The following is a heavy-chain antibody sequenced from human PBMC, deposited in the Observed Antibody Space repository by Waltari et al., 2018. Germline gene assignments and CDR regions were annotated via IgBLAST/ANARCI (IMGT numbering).Heavy chain of an antibody. V-gene: IGHV3-9*01. Sequence: EVQLVESGGGLVQPGGSLTLPCAGSGFIFPDYGMPWLRQPPGKGVEWVSGITYNSGAIGYAESVEGRFTISRDNARHSRSLQMNSLRPEDTALYICAKTRGSGRYYSYDYMDVWVKGTTVTV. CDR1: GFIFPDYG. CDR3: AKTRGSGRYYSYDYMDV. D-gene: IGHD1-26*01. CDR2: ITYNSGAI. J-gene: IGHJ6*03.